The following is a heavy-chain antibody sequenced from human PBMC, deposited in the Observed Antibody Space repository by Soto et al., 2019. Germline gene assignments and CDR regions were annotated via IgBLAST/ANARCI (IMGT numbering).Heavy chain of an antibody. CDR3: ARDKITGLFDY. CDR2: INHSGST. Sequence: TLSLTCAGYGGSFSGYYWPWVRQPPGTGLEWIGEINHSGSTNYNPSLKSRVTISVDTSKNQFSLKLTSVTAADTAVYYCARDKITGLFDYWGQGTLVTVSS. CDR1: GGSFSGYY. J-gene: IGHJ4*02. D-gene: IGHD2-8*02. V-gene: IGHV4-34*01.